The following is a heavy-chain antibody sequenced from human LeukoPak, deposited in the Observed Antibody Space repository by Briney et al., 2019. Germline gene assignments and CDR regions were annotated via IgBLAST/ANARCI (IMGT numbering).Heavy chain of an antibody. CDR2: IYYSGST. Sequence: SETLSLTCTVSGGSISSYYWSWIRQPPGKGLEWIGYIYYSGSTNYNPSLKSRVTISVDTSKNQFSLKLSSVTAADTAIYYCARPRTPGTTYDAFDIWGQGTMVTVSS. CDR1: GGSISSYY. D-gene: IGHD1-1*01. J-gene: IGHJ3*02. V-gene: IGHV4-59*08. CDR3: ARPRTPGTTYDAFDI.